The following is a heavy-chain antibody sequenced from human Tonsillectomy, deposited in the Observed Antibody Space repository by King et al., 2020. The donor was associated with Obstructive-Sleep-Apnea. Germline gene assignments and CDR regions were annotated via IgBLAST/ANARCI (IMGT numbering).Heavy chain of an antibody. D-gene: IGHD3-3*01. V-gene: IGHV4-61*01. Sequence: VQLQESGPGLVKPSETLSLTCTVSGGSVSSGSYYWSWIRQPPGKGLEWVGHIYYSGSTDYNPSLKSRVTISVDTSKNQFSLKVNSVTAADTAVYYCARGDLRFLEWGEGYYYGMDVWGQGTTVTVSS. CDR3: ARGDLRFLEWGEGYYYGMDV. J-gene: IGHJ6*02. CDR2: IYYSGST. CDR1: GGSVSSGSYY.